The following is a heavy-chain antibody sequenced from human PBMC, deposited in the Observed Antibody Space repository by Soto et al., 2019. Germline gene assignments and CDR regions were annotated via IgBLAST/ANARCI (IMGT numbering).Heavy chain of an antibody. CDR3: ARLGPEIFGVVLSGMDV. V-gene: IGHV3-48*03. CDR2: ISSSGSTI. CDR1: GFTFSSYE. J-gene: IGHJ6*02. D-gene: IGHD3-3*01. Sequence: GGSLRLSCAASGFTFSSYEMNWVRQAPGKGLEWVSYISSSGSTIYYADSVKGRFTISRDNAKNSLYLQMNSLRAEDTAVYYCARLGPEIFGVVLSGMDVWGQGTTVTVSS.